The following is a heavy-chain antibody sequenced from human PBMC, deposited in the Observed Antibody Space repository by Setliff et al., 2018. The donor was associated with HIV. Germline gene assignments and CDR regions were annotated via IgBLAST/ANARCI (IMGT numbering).Heavy chain of an antibody. CDR1: GGTFSSYA. D-gene: IGHD3-22*01. CDR3: ARVYSPTFYYYDSSGTFDY. V-gene: IGHV1-69*10. J-gene: IGHJ4*02. Sequence: GASVKVSCKASGGTFSSYAISWVRQAPGQGLEWMGGIIPILGIANYAQKFQGRVTITAVESTSTAYMELSSLRSEDTAVYYCARVYSPTFYYYDSSGTFDYWGQGTLFTVSS. CDR2: IIPILGIA.